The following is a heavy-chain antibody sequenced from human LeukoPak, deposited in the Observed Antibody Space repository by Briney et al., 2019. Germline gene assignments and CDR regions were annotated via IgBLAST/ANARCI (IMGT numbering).Heavy chain of an antibody. CDR3: ARDHCSSTSCYYDYFDY. Sequence: GGSLRLSCVASGFTYSTYAMRWVRQAPGKGLEWVSAITDSGEGTYYADSVKGRFTISRDNSKNTLYLQMNSLRAEDTAVYYCARDHCSSTSCYYDYFDYWGQGTLVTVSS. V-gene: IGHV3-23*01. D-gene: IGHD2-2*01. J-gene: IGHJ4*02. CDR2: ITDSGEGT. CDR1: GFTYSTYA.